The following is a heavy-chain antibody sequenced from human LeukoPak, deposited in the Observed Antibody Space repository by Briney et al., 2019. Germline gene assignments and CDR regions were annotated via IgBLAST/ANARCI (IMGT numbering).Heavy chain of an antibody. V-gene: IGHV4-34*01. Sequence: PSETLSLTCAVYGGSFSGYYWSWIRQPPGKGLEWIGEINHSGSTNYNPSLKSRVTISVDTSKNQFSLKLSSVTAADTAVYYCARARRSTVTTPFDYWGQGTLVTVSS. J-gene: IGHJ4*02. CDR2: INHSGST. D-gene: IGHD4-17*01. CDR3: ARARRSTVTTPFDY. CDR1: GGSFSGYY.